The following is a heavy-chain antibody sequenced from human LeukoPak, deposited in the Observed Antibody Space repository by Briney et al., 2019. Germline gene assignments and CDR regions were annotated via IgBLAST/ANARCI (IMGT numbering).Heavy chain of an antibody. V-gene: IGHV4-38-2*02. J-gene: IGHJ3*01. CDR3: ARGTVVPAARE. CDR1: GYSISNGYY. Sequence: PSETLSLTCTVSGYSISNGYYWDWIRQPPGRGLEWIGNIYRSGSTSYNPSLKSRVTISVDTSKNQFSLKLSSVTAADTAVYYCARGTVVPAAREWGQGTMVTVSS. D-gene: IGHD2-2*01. CDR2: IYRSGST.